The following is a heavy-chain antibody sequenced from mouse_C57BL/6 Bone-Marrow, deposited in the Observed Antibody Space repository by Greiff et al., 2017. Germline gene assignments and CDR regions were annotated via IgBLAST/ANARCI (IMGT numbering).Heavy chain of an antibody. D-gene: IGHD4-1*01. V-gene: IGHV1-22*01. CDR3: ASWDDRYFDY. CDR1: GYTFTDYN. J-gene: IGHJ2*01. CDR2: INPNNGGT. Sequence: VHVKQSGPELVKPGASVKMSCKASGYTFTDYNMHWVKQSHGKSLEWIGYINPNNGGTSYNQKFKGKATLTVNKSSSTAYMELRSLTSEDSAVYYCASWDDRYFDYWGQGTTLTVSS.